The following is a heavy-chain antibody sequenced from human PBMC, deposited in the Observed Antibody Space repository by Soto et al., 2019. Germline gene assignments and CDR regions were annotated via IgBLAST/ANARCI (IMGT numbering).Heavy chain of an antibody. CDR2: IIPIFGTA. V-gene: IGHV1-69*12. CDR1: GGTFSSYA. CDR3: ARAGYSYGQLYYCYGMDV. Sequence: QVQLVQSGAEVKKPGPSVKVSCKASGGTFSSYAISWVRQAPGQGLEWMGGIIPIFGTANYAQKFQGRVTITADESTSTAYMELSSLRSEDTAVYYCARAGYSYGQLYYCYGMDVWGQGTTVTVSS. J-gene: IGHJ6*02. D-gene: IGHD5-18*01.